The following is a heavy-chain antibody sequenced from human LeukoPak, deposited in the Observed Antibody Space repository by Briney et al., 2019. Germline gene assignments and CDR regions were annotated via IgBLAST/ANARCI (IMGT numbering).Heavy chain of an antibody. CDR2: IASDDNTI. CDR1: GFTFSSYA. Sequence: GGSLRLSCAASGFTFSSYAMSWVRQPPGKGLECISYIASDDNTIYYADSVKGRFSISRDNAKNSLYLQLNSLRAEDTAVYYCAREQWFRWEYWGQGILVTVSS. J-gene: IGHJ4*02. V-gene: IGHV3-48*04. CDR3: AREQWFRWEY. D-gene: IGHD3-22*01.